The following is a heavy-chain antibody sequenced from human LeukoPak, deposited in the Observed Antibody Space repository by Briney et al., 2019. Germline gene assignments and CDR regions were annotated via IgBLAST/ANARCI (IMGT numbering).Heavy chain of an antibody. CDR1: GFTFDDYG. Sequence: GGSPRLSCAASGFTFDDYGMSWVRHAPGKGLEWVSGINWNGGSTGYADSVTGRFTISRDNAKNSLYLQMNSLRAEDTALYYCAREGSDYYDSSGHGGFDYWGQGTLVTVSS. CDR3: AREGSDYYDSSGHGGFDY. J-gene: IGHJ4*02. D-gene: IGHD3-22*01. CDR2: INWNGGST. V-gene: IGHV3-20*04.